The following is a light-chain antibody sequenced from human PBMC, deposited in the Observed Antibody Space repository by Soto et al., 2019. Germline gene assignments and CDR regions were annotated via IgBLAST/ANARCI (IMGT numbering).Light chain of an antibody. Sequence: DIQMTQSPSSLSASVGDRVTITCRASQSINTYLNWYQQKPGKAPQLLIYAASNLQSGVQPRFSGSGSGTEFTLTISNLQPEDFATYYCQQTYDPPRTFGQGTKVEIK. J-gene: IGKJ1*01. V-gene: IGKV1-39*01. CDR2: AAS. CDR3: QQTYDPPRT. CDR1: QSINTY.